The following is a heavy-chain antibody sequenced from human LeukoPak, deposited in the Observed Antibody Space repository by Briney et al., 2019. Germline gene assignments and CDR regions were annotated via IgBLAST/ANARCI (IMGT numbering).Heavy chain of an antibody. J-gene: IGHJ1*01. V-gene: IGHV3-23*01. D-gene: IGHD3-3*01. CDR2: ISAGGGSI. Sequence: GGSLRLSCAASEFTFSSHAVSWVRQAPGKGLEWVSAISAGGGSIYYADSVKGRFTISRDNYKSTLYLLMNSLRAEDTAVYYCARDEDAYAEAEFFLHWGQGTLATVSS. CDR3: ARDEDAYAEAEFFLH. CDR1: EFTFSSHA.